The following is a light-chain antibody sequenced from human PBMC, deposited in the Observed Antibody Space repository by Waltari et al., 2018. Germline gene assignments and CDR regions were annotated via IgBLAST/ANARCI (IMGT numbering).Light chain of an antibody. V-gene: IGKV3-15*01. CDR3: QQYNRWPPIT. CDR2: AAA. CDR1: QGVADN. Sequence: IVMTQSPATLSLSPGERATLSCRALQGVADNIAWYQQRPGQAPRLLIYAAAARATGIPARFTGSGSGTEFTLTISSLQSEDFAVYFCQQYNRWPPITFGPGTKVEI. J-gene: IGKJ3*01.